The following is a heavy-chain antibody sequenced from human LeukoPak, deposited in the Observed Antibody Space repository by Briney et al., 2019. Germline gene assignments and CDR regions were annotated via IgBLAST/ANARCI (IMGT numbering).Heavy chain of an antibody. J-gene: IGHJ4*02. CDR3: ARGEGSGSYYKPWGQYYFDY. V-gene: IGHV4-61*08. Sequence: SQTLSLTCTVSGGSISSGGYYWSWIRQPPGKGLEWIGYIYYSGSTNYNPSLKSRVTISVDTSKNQFSLKLSSVTAADTAVYYCARGEGSGSYYKPWGQYYFDYWGQGTLVTVSS. CDR1: GGSISSGGYY. CDR2: IYYSGST. D-gene: IGHD3-10*01.